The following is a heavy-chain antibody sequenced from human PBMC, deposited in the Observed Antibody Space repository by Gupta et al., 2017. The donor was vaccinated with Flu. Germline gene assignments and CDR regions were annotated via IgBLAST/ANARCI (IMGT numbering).Heavy chain of an antibody. D-gene: IGHD6-13*01. CDR2: INRSGST. V-gene: IGHV4-34*01. CDR3: ARGTYSSSWSSNFDS. Sequence: FWSWIRQSPGKGLEWIGEINRSGSTTYNPSLERRVTISVDASKSQFFLKVTSVTAADTAIYYCARGTYSSSWSSNFDSWGQGTLVTVSS. CDR1: F. J-gene: IGHJ4*02.